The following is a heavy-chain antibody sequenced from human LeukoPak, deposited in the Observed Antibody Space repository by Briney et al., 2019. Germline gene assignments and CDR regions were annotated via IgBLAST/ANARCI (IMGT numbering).Heavy chain of an antibody. Sequence: GGSLRLSCAASGFTFSSYSMNWVRQASGKGLEWVSSISSSSSYIYYADSVKGRFTISRDNAKNSLYLQMNSLRAEDTAVYYCARGLRDRYGTDVWGQGTTVTVSS. CDR3: ARGLRDRYGTDV. CDR1: GFTFSSYS. J-gene: IGHJ6*02. V-gene: IGHV3-21*01. CDR2: ISSSSSYI.